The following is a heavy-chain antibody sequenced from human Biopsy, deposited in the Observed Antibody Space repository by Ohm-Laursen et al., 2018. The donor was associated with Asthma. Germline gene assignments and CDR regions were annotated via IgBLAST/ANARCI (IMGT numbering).Heavy chain of an antibody. Sequence: SDTLSLTCTVSGRSVSSGSYYWSWIRQPPGKGQAWVRYIPYSGSTDYKPSLKSRLTISMDTSKNQFSLKLSSVTAADTAVYYCARVPTTLRYFDLWGRGTLVTVSS. CDR2: IPYSGST. D-gene: IGHD2-15*01. V-gene: IGHV4-61*01. J-gene: IGHJ2*01. CDR1: GRSVSSGSYY. CDR3: ARVPTTLRYFDL.